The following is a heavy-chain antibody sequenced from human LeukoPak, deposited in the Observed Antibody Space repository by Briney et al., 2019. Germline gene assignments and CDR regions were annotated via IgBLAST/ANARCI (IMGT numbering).Heavy chain of an antibody. CDR2: IWYDGSNK. V-gene: IGHV3-33*08. J-gene: IGHJ3*02. Sequence: PGGSLRLSCAASGFTFSSYGMHWVRQAPGKGLEWVAVIWYDGSNKYYADSVKGRFTISRDNSKNTLYLQMNSLRAEDTAVYYCARAESAYGDYEAFDIWGQGTMVTVSS. CDR1: GFTFSSYG. CDR3: ARAESAYGDYEAFDI. D-gene: IGHD4-17*01.